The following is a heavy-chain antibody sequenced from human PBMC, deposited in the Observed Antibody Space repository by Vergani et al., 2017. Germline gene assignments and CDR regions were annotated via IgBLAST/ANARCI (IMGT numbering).Heavy chain of an antibody. CDR3: ARVGTMFGVVTDYYYYMDV. D-gene: IGHD3-3*01. J-gene: IGHJ6*03. Sequence: QVQLVQSGAEVKKPGSSVKVSCKASGGTFSSYAISWVRQAPGQGLEWMGGIIPIFGTANYAQKFQGRVTITADESTSTAYMELSSLRSEDTAVYYCARVGTMFGVVTDYYYYMDVWGKGTTVTVSS. V-gene: IGHV1-69*01. CDR2: IIPIFGTA. CDR1: GGTFSSYA.